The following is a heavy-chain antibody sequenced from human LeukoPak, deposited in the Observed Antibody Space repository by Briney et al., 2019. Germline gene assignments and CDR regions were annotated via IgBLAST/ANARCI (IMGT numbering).Heavy chain of an antibody. Sequence: ASVKVSCKASGYTFTSYDINWVRQAPGQGLEWMGWMNPNSGNTGYAQKFQGRVTMTRDTSISTAYMELSRLRSDDTAVYYCARDGGSGSYNWFDPWGQGTLVTVSS. J-gene: IGHJ5*02. D-gene: IGHD3-10*01. CDR3: ARDGGSGSYNWFDP. CDR1: GYTFTSYD. V-gene: IGHV1-8*01. CDR2: MNPNSGNT.